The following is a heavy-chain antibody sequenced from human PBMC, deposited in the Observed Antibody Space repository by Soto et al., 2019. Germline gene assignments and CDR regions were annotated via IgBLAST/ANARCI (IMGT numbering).Heavy chain of an antibody. V-gene: IGHV3-23*01. CDR3: AKKTDSSSPWGALDI. Sequence: EVQLLESGGGLVQTGGSLRLSCAASGFTFSSYAMTWVRQAPAQGLAWVSGISGSGGGTYYADSVKGRFTISSDSSKNTLYLQRDSLRAEYTAVYYCAKKTDSSSPWGALDIWGQGTMVSVSS. J-gene: IGHJ3*02. D-gene: IGHD6-6*01. CDR2: ISGSGGGT. CDR1: GFTFSSYA.